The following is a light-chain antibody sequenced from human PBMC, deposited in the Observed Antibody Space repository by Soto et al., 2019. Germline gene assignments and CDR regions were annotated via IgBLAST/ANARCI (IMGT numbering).Light chain of an antibody. Sequence: IVMKQSPATLSVSTGEGATLSCRAGQTIYSNVAWYQQRPGQAPRLLIYRASTRATGVPARFSGSGSGTEFTLTISGLQSEDFALYYCQQYQNLWTFGQGTMVDI. V-gene: IGKV3-15*01. CDR1: QTIYSN. J-gene: IGKJ1*01. CDR2: RAS. CDR3: QQYQNLWT.